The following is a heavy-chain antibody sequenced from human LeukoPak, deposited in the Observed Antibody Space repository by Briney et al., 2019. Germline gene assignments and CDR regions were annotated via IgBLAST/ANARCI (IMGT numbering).Heavy chain of an antibody. Sequence: SETLSLTCTVSGGSISSSSNFWGWVRQPPGKGLEWIGSIYYSGSTNYNPSLKSRVTISVDTSKNQFSLNLTSVTAADTAVYYCARAGRGNTPVFQHWGQGSLVTVSS. V-gene: IGHV4-39*07. CDR2: IYYSGST. CDR1: GGSISSSSNF. D-gene: IGHD2-15*01. J-gene: IGHJ1*01. CDR3: ARAGRGNTPVFQH.